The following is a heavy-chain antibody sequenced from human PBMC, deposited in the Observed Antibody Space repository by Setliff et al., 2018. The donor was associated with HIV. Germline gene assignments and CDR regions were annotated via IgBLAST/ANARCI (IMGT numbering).Heavy chain of an antibody. CDR1: GPPIGIGSYY. V-gene: IGHV4-61*09. D-gene: IGHD3-16*02. J-gene: IGHJ4*02. Sequence: PSETLSLTCTVSGPPIGIGSYYWTWIRQPAGRGLEWIGHISASGSSKFNPTLQSRVTLSVDPSNNQFPLNLTSVTAADTAVYYCARRKSGSSYRFFNYWGLGSLVTVSS. CDR3: ARRKSGSSYRFFNY. CDR2: ISASGSS.